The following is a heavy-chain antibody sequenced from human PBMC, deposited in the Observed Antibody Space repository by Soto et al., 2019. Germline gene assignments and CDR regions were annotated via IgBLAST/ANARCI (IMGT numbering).Heavy chain of an antibody. Sequence: QVQLRESGPGLVKPSETLSLTCTVSGGSISNHYGSWIRQPPGKVLEWMGYIQYNGNTNYNHSLQSQVPMSVDTAKNQISLALSSVPAAGAAVYYCARANWYSEYWGQGTMVTVSS. V-gene: IGHV4-59*11. CDR3: ARANWYSEY. J-gene: IGHJ4*02. D-gene: IGHD7-27*01. CDR2: IQYNGNT. CDR1: GGSISNHY.